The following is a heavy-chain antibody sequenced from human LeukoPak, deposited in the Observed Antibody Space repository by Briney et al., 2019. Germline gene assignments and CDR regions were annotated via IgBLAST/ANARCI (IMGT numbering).Heavy chain of an antibody. D-gene: IGHD6-13*01. CDR1: GFTFSTYA. V-gene: IGHV3-23*01. CDR3: ARVFEWEQLVPTSDH. Sequence: GGSLRLSCVGTGFTFSTYAMTWVRQASGKGLEWVSLISATGGSTYYADSVKGRFTISRDNIKNTLYLQMNSLRSDDTAVYYCARVFEWEQLVPTSDHWGQGTLVTVSS. J-gene: IGHJ5*02. CDR2: ISATGGST.